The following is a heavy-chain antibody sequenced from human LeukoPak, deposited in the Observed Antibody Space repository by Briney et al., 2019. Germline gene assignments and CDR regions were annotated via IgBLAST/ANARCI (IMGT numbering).Heavy chain of an antibody. V-gene: IGHV4-38-2*02. D-gene: IGHD6-13*01. CDR2: IYHSGST. CDR1: GYSISSGYY. Sequence: SETLSLTCAVSGYSISSGYYWGWIRQPPGKGLEWIGSIYHSGSTYYNPSLKSRVTISVDTSKNQFSLKLSSVTAADTAVYYCAKDLSSSWQATFDPWGQGTLVTVSS. CDR3: AKDLSSSWQATFDP. J-gene: IGHJ5*02.